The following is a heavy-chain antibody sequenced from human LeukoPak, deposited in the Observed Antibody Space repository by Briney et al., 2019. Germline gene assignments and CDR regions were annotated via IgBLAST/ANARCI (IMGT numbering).Heavy chain of an antibody. CDR1: GYTFTSYG. Sequence: ASVKVSCKASGYTFTSYGISWVRQAPGQGLEWMGWISAYNGNTNYAQKLQGRVTITADESTSTAYMELSSLRSEDTAVYYCAREDGSTSFAYPWGQGTLVTVSS. CDR3: AREDGSTSFAYP. D-gene: IGHD2-2*01. CDR2: ISAYNGNT. J-gene: IGHJ5*02. V-gene: IGHV1-18*01.